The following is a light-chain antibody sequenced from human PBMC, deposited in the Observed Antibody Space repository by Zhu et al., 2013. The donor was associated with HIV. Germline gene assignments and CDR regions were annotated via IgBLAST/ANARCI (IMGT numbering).Light chain of an antibody. V-gene: IGLV2-14*01. CDR1: SSDVGGYNY. CDR3: WSYAGSYTWV. J-gene: IGLJ1*01. Sequence: QSALTQPASVSGSPGQSITISCTGTSSDVGGYNYVSWHQQHPGKAPKFMIYEVSNRPSGVSNRFSGSKSGNTASLTISGLQAEDEADYYCWSYAGSYTWVFGTGTKVTVL. CDR2: EVS.